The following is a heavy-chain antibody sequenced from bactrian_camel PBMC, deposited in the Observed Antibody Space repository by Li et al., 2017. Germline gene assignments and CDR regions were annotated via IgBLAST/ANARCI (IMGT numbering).Heavy chain of an antibody. J-gene: IGHJ4*01. CDR1: GVTFSTYS. CDR3: AVDPACTTITGRISGMPVGDSSRAD. Sequence: HVQLVESGGGSVETGGSLRLSCDTSGVTFSTYSRGWWRQRAGEEREGIAFIDSDGRELLIDSVKGRFTISSDNAKNTLFLQMEDLRPEDSGTYTCAVDPACTTITGRISGMPVGDSSRADWGPGTQVTVS. D-gene: IGHD2*01. CDR2: IDSDGRE. V-gene: IGHV3S9*01.